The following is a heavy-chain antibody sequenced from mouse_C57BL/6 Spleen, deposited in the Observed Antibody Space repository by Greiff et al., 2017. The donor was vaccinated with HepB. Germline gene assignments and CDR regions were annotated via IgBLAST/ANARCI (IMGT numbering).Heavy chain of an antibody. CDR3: AVITTVSSWGYFDV. J-gene: IGHJ1*03. Sequence: QVQLQQPGAELVKPGASVKLSCKASGYTFTSYWMHWVKQRPGQGLEWLGMIHPNSGSTNYNEKFKSKATLTVDKSSSTAYMQLSSLTSEDSAVYYCAVITTVSSWGYFDVWGTGTTVTVSS. V-gene: IGHV1-64*01. CDR1: GYTFTSYW. CDR2: IHPNSGST. D-gene: IGHD1-1*01.